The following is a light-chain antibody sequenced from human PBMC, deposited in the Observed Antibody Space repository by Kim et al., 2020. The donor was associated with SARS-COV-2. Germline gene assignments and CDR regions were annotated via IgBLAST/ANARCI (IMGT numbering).Light chain of an antibody. V-gene: IGLV3-1*01. CDR1: KLGDKY. J-gene: IGLJ2*01. Sequence: SYELTQPPSVSVSPGQTASIACSGDKLGDKYTCWYQQQPGQSPLVVIYQDSNRPSGIPYRFSGSNSWNTATLPISGTQAMDEAAYYCPAWYSSGVFFGG. CDR3: PAWYSSGVF. CDR2: QDS.